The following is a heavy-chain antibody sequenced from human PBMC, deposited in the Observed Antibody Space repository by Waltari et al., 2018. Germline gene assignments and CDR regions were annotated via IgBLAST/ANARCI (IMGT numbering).Heavy chain of an antibody. CDR3: ARGGGTGAPYYFDY. D-gene: IGHD2-15*01. V-gene: IGHV4-34*01. J-gene: IGHJ4*02. Sequence: QVPLQESGPGLVEPSETLSLTCAVYGGSFSGYYWSWIRKPPGKGLEWIGEINHSGSTNYNPSLKSRVTISVDTSKNQFSLKLSSVTAADTAVYYCARGGGTGAPYYFDYWGQGTLVTVSS. CDR1: GGSFSGYY. CDR2: INHSGST.